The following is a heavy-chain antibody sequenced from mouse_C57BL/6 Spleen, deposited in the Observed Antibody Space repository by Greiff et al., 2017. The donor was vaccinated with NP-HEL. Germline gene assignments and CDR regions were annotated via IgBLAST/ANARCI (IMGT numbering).Heavy chain of an antibody. CDR3: ARGYGSSSSWFAY. V-gene: IGHV1-80*01. CDR1: GYAFSSYW. CDR2: IYPGDGDT. Sequence: QVQLQQSGAELVKPGASVKISCKASGYAFSSYWMNWVKQRPGKGLEWIGQIYPGDGDTNYNGKFKGKATLTADKSSSTAYMQLSSLTSEDSAVYFCARGYGSSSSWFAYWGQGTLVTVSA. J-gene: IGHJ3*01. D-gene: IGHD1-1*01.